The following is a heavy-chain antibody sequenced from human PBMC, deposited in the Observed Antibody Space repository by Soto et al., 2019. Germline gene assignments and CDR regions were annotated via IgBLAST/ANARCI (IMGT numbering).Heavy chain of an antibody. Sequence: QVQLQESGPGLVKPSQTLSLMCTVSGGSISSGGYYWSWIRQHPGKGLEWIGNIYYSGSTYYNPSLKSRVTMSVDTSKNQFSLKLSSVTAADTAVYYCARAQTLWDVVVIPATFDYWGQGALVTVPS. V-gene: IGHV4-31*03. J-gene: IGHJ4*02. CDR1: GGSISSGGYY. D-gene: IGHD2-15*01. CDR3: ARAQTLWDVVVIPATFDY. CDR2: IYYSGST.